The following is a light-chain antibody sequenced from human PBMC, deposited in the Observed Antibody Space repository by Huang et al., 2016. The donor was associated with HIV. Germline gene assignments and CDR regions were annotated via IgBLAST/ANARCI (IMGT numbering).Light chain of an antibody. V-gene: IGKV3-11*01. CDR1: QSVSRN. CDR2: DAS. CDR3: QQRDT. Sequence: EIVLTQSPATLSLSPGERATLSCRASQSVSRNLGWYQQTFGQAPRLFSYDASTRATCIPARCSGSGSGTNFTLTISSLEPEDCAVYYCQQRDTFGPGTRLEIK. J-gene: IGKJ5*01.